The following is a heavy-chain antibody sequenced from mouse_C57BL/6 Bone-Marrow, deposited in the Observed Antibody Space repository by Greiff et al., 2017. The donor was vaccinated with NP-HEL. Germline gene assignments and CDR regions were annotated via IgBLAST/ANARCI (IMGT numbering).Heavy chain of an antibody. D-gene: IGHD2-3*01. CDR2: IDPENGDT. J-gene: IGHJ3*01. CDR3: TTFYDGYYGWFAY. CDR1: GFNIKDDY. Sequence: VQLKQSGAELVRPGASVKLSCTASGFNIKDDYMHWVKQRPEQGLEWIGWIDPENGDTEYASKFQGKATITADTSSNTAYLQLSSLTSEDTAVYYCTTFYDGYYGWFAYWGQGTLVTVSA. V-gene: IGHV14-4*01.